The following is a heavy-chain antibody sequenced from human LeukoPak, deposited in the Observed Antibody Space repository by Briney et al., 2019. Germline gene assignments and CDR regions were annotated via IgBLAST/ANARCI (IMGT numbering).Heavy chain of an antibody. Sequence: SETLSLTCTVSNGSISSTNYWDWIRQSPGEGLEWIGSMFYSGITYYNPSLKSRVTISIDTSKNQFSLKLSSVTAADTAVYYCARVGMGYCSGGSCRDYWGQGTLVTVSS. CDR2: MFYSGIT. V-gene: IGHV4-39*01. J-gene: IGHJ4*02. D-gene: IGHD2-15*01. CDR3: ARVGMGYCSGGSCRDY. CDR1: NGSISSTNY.